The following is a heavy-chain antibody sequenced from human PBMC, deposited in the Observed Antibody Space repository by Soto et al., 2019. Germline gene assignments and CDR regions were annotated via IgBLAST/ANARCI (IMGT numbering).Heavy chain of an antibody. CDR2: IRSSSSYI. CDR1: GFTFSSYG. V-gene: IGHV3-21*01. Sequence: PGGSLRLSCAASGFTFSSYGISWVRQATGKGLEWVSSIRSSSSYIYYADSVKGRFTISRDNAKNSLYLQMNSLRAEDTAVYYCARDFVDIVAIPWATSGDWFDPWGQGTLVTVSS. CDR3: ARDFVDIVAIPWATSGDWFDP. J-gene: IGHJ5*02. D-gene: IGHD5-12*01.